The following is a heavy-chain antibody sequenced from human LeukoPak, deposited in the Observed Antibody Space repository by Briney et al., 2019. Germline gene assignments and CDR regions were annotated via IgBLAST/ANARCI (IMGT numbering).Heavy chain of an antibody. J-gene: IGHJ5*02. D-gene: IGHD3-10*01. V-gene: IGHV4-61*01. Sequence: SPSETLSLTCTVSGGSVSSGSYYWSWIRQPPGKGLEWIGYIYYSGSTNYNPSLKSRVTISVDTSKNQFSLKLSSVTAADTAVYYCARELMGLWFGKNWFDPWGQGTLVTVSS. CDR1: GGSVSSGSYY. CDR3: ARELMGLWFGKNWFDP. CDR2: IYYSGST.